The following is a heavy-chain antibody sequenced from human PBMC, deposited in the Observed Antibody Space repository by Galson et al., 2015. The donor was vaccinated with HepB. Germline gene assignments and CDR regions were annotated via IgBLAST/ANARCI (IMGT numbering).Heavy chain of an antibody. CDR3: AREVHSYDFWSASYYFDS. V-gene: IGHV3-48*02. Sequence: SLRLSCAASGFTFNSYRMNWVRQAPGKGLEWISYIGSSSTPQYYADSVKGRFTISRDNAKNSLFLQMNSLGDADTAVYYCAREVHSYDFWSASYYFDSWGQGTLVTVSS. CDR2: IGSSSTPQ. D-gene: IGHD3-3*01. J-gene: IGHJ4*02. CDR1: GFTFNSYR.